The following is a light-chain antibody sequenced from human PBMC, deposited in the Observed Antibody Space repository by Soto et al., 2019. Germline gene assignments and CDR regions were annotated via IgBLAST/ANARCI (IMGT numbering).Light chain of an antibody. CDR1: SSDVGGYDY. Sequence: QSALTQPASVSVSPGQSITISCTGTSSDVGGYDYVSWYQHHPGKAPKLMIYEVSNRPSGVSNRFSGSKSGNTASLTISGLQPADEADYYCCSYTSSTSWVFGGGTKLTVL. J-gene: IGLJ3*02. V-gene: IGLV2-14*01. CDR3: CSYTSSTSWV. CDR2: EVS.